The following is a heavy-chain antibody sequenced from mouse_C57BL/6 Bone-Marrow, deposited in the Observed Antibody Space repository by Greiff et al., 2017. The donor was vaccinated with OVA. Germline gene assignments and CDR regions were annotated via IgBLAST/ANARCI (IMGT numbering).Heavy chain of an antibody. CDR3: APYGSGVMDY. Sequence: VQLQQPGAELARPGASVKMSCKASGYTFTSYTMHWVKQRPGQGLEWIGYINPSSGYTKYNQKFKDKATLTADKSSSTAYMQLSSLTSEDSAVYYCAPYGSGVMDYWGQGTSVTVSS. J-gene: IGHJ4*01. D-gene: IGHD1-1*01. V-gene: IGHV1-4*01. CDR2: INPSSGYT. CDR1: GYTFTSYT.